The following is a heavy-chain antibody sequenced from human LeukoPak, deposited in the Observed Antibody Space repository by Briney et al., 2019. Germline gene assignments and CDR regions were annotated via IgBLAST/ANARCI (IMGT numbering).Heavy chain of an antibody. CDR3: ARRPPTVTTYVNWFDP. D-gene: IGHD4-17*01. CDR2: IYYSGST. J-gene: IGHJ5*02. Sequence: SETLSLTCTVSGGSISSSSYYWGWLRQPPGKGLEWIGSIYYSGSTYYNPSLKSRVTISVDTSKNQFSLKLSSVTAADTAVYYCARRPPTVTTYVNWFDPWGQGTLVTVSS. CDR1: GGSISSSSYY. V-gene: IGHV4-39*01.